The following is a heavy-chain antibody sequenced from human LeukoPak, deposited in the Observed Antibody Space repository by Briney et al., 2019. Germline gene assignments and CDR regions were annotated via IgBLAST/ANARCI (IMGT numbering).Heavy chain of an antibody. Sequence: PGGSLRLPCAASGFTVSSNYMSWVRQAPGKGLEWVSVIYSGGSTYYADSVKGRFTISRDNSKNTLYLQMNSLRAEDTAVYYCASQRIAARRGAFDIWGQGTMVTVSS. CDR2: IYSGGST. D-gene: IGHD6-6*01. V-gene: IGHV3-53*01. CDR1: GFTVSSNY. J-gene: IGHJ3*02. CDR3: ASQRIAARRGAFDI.